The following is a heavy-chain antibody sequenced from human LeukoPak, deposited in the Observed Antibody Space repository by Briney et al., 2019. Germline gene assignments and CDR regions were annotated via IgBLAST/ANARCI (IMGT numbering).Heavy chain of an antibody. CDR2: IYTSGST. V-gene: IGHV4-61*02. Sequence: SQTLSLTCTVSGGSISSGSYYWSWIRQPAGKGLEWIGRIYTSGSTNYNPSLKSRVTISVDTSKNQFSLKLSSVTAADAAVYYCARHDVTIFGIDPWGQGTLVTVSS. J-gene: IGHJ5*02. CDR3: ARHDVTIFGIDP. CDR1: GGSISSGSYY. D-gene: IGHD3-3*01.